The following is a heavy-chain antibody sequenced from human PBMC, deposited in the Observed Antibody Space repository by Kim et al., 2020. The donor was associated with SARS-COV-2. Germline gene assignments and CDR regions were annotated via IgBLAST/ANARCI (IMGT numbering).Heavy chain of an antibody. CDR3: AKEWEWFGEWYGMDV. D-gene: IGHD3-10*01. CDR1: GFTFSSYG. CDR2: IWYDGSNK. V-gene: IGHV3-33*06. J-gene: IGHJ6*02. Sequence: GGSLRLSCAASGFTFSSYGMHWVRQAPGKGLEWVAVIWYDGSNKYYADSVKGRFTISRDNSKNTLYLQMNSLRAEDTAVYYCAKEWEWFGEWYGMDVWGQGTTVTVSS.